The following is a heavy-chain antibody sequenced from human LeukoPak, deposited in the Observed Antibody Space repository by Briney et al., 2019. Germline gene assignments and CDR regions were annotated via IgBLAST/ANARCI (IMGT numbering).Heavy chain of an antibody. D-gene: IGHD3-10*01. CDR3: VKGVTMVRGSREFDY. CDR2: IGGGGSS. Sequence: GGSLRLSCTASGFSFSNSAMTWVRQAPGKGLEWDSSIGGGGSSYYAGSVKGRFTISRDNSKNTVYLQMNNLRAEDTAIFYCVKGVTMVRGSREFDYWGQGTLVTVSS. J-gene: IGHJ4*02. CDR1: GFSFSNSA. V-gene: IGHV3-23*01.